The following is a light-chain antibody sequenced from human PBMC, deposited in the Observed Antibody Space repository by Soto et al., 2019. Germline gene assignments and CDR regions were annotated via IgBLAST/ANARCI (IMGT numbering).Light chain of an antibody. CDR1: DIESHS. Sequence: SYVLTQPPSVSVAPGQTARITCGGVDIESHSAHWYQQKTSQAPVLVVYDGSDRPSGIPERFSGSNTRSNSADVATLTITRVEAGDEGDYYCQLWDSTCAPVVFGGGTTVTVL. CDR2: DGS. V-gene: IGLV3-21*02. CDR3: QLWDSTCAPVV. J-gene: IGLJ2*01.